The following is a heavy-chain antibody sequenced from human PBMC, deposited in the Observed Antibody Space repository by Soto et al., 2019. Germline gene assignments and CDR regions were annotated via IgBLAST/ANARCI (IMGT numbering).Heavy chain of an antibody. CDR1: GGTFFSEA. CDR2: IIPVYGIA. CDR3: ATSHGYSGYNLDY. Sequence: QVRLVQSGAEVKKPGSSMKVSCKASGGTFFSEASSWVRQAPGQGPEWMGGIIPVYGIAVYAQKFQDRLTISADDSTNTGYMELSSLRNNDTAVYYCATSHGYSGYNLDYWGQGPLVTVSS. V-gene: IGHV1-69*01. J-gene: IGHJ4*02. D-gene: IGHD5-12*01.